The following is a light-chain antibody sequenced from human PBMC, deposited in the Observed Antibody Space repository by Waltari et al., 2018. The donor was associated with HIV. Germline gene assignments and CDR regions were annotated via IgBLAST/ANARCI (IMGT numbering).Light chain of an antibody. J-gene: IGLJ2*01. Sequence: SYELTQPPSVSVSPGQTASITCSGEKLGDKYACWYKQKPGQSPVLVIYQDSKRPTGIPERFSGSNSGNTATLTISGTQAMDEADYYCQAWDSSTAVVFGGGTKLTVL. CDR3: QAWDSSTAVV. CDR1: KLGDKY. V-gene: IGLV3-1*01. CDR2: QDS.